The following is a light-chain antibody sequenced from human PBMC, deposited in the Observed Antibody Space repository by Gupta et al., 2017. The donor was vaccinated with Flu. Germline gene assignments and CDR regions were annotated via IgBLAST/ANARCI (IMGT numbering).Light chain of an antibody. CDR1: KRNSSN. CDR3: QKYKTGPRT. Sequence: PAALAVLPGNRTALSCRSSKRNSSNSSYYQKQPGQAPRLLNCGATPEATGIQASFRSCGSVKDFLISIISLTSEDFAVYYHQKYKTGPRTFGQGTKVEIK. J-gene: IGKJ1*01. V-gene: IGKV3-15*01. CDR2: GAT.